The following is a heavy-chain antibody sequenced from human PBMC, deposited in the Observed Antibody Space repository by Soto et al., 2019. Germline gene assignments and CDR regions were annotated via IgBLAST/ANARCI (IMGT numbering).Heavy chain of an antibody. CDR2: IKQDGSEK. CDR3: ARDGASGSYYYYYYMDV. V-gene: IGHV3-7*01. J-gene: IGHJ6*03. CDR1: GFTFSSSW. Sequence: GGSLRLSCAASGFTFSSSWMSWVRQAPGKGLEWVANIKQDGSEKYYVDSVKGRFTISRDKAKNSLYLQMNSLRAEDTAVYYCARDGASGSYYYYYYMDVWGKGTTVTVSS. D-gene: IGHD1-26*01.